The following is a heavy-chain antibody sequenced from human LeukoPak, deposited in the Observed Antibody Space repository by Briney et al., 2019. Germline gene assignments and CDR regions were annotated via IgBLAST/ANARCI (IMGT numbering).Heavy chain of an antibody. J-gene: IGHJ6*03. D-gene: IGHD6-6*01. CDR2: ISSSSSYI. CDR3: ARESSGSYYYYMDV. CDR1: GFIFSSYS. Sequence: GGSLRLSCAASGFIFSSYSMNWVRQAPGKGLEWVSSISSSSSYIYYADSVKGRFTISRDNAKNSLYLQMNSLRAEDTAVYYCARESSGSYYYYMDVWGKGTTVTISS. V-gene: IGHV3-21*01.